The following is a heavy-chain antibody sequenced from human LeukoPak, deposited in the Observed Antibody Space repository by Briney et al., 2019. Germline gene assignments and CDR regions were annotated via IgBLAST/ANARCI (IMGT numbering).Heavy chain of an antibody. J-gene: IGHJ4*02. CDR3: AKDIRGGIAAAGTGY. Sequence: PGGSLRLSCAASGFTFSAYGMHWVRQAPGKGLEWVAFIRNDGSNKYYADSVKGRFTFSRDNSKNTVYLQMTSLRAEDTAVYYCAKDIRGGIAAAGTGYWGQGTLVTVSS. CDR2: IRNDGSNK. D-gene: IGHD6-13*01. CDR1: GFTFSAYG. V-gene: IGHV3-30*02.